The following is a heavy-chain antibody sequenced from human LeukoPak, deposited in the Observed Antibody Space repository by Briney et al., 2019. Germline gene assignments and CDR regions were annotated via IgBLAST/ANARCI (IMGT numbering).Heavy chain of an antibody. D-gene: IGHD1-26*01. J-gene: IGHJ3*02. Sequence: PGGSLRLSCAASGYTFSDYSVNWVRQVPGKGLEWVSSISSSGTYIYYADSVKGRFTISRDNAKNSLFLQMNSLSAEDTAVYYCVTVGGEAFDTWGQGTMVTVSS. V-gene: IGHV3-21*04. CDR1: GYTFSDYS. CDR2: ISSSGTYI. CDR3: VTVGGEAFDT.